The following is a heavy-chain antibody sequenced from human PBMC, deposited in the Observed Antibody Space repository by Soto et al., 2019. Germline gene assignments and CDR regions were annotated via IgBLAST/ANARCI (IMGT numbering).Heavy chain of an antibody. Sequence: SETLSLTCTVSGGSISSYYWSWIRQPPGKGLEWIGYIYYSGSTNYNPSLKSRVTISVDTSKNQFSLKLSSVTAADTAVYYCARAGIIAAAGPGGGWYFDLWGRGTLVTVSS. D-gene: IGHD6-13*01. CDR3: ARAGIIAAAGPGGGWYFDL. CDR2: IYYSGST. V-gene: IGHV4-59*01. J-gene: IGHJ2*01. CDR1: GGSISSYY.